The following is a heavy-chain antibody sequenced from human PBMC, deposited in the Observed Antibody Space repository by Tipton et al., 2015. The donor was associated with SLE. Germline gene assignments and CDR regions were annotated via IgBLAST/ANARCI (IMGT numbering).Heavy chain of an antibody. CDR1: GFTFRTYA. Sequence: GSLRLSCAASGFTFRTYAMNWVRQAPGKGLEWVSIITGNGGLIRYADSVKGRFTISRDNSKSTLYLQMNSLRVDDTAVYYCARKTPGGAAALGDYWGHGTLVTVSS. J-gene: IGHJ4*01. V-gene: IGHV3-23*01. CDR3: ARKTPGGAAALGDY. CDR2: ITGNGGLI. D-gene: IGHD6-13*01.